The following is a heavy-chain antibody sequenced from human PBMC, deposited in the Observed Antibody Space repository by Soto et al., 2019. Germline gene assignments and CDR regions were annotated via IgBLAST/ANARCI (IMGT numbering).Heavy chain of an antibody. CDR1: GGTFSSYA. D-gene: IGHD2-2*01. V-gene: IGHV1-69*13. J-gene: IGHJ4*02. CDR2: IIPIFGTA. Sequence: ASVKVSCKASGGTFSSYAISWVRQAPGQGLEWMGGIIPIFGTANYAQKFQGRVTITADESTSTAYMELSSLRSEDTAVYYCARDRTCISTSCQPGGVFIYWGQGTLVTVSS. CDR3: ARDRTCISTSCQPGGVFIY.